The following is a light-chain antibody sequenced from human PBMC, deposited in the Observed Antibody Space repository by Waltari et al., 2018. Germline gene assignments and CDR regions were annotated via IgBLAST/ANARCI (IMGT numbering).Light chain of an antibody. CDR1: SRDVGNYKR. V-gene: IGLV2-23*02. CDR3: SSYAGSSKWV. Sequence: QSALTQPASVSGSPGQSITISCTGTSRDVGNYKRVSWYQQHPGKAPKLMIYAVSKRPSGVSDRVSGSKSGDMASLRISGLQPEDEAEYFCSSYAGSSKWVFGGGTKVTVL. CDR2: AVS. J-gene: IGLJ2*01.